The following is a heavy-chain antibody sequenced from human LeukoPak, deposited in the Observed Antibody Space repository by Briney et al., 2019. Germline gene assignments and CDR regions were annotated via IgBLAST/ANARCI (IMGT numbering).Heavy chain of an antibody. CDR3: ARDLVLSGFDY. CDR2: ISSTSNYI. J-gene: IGHJ4*02. D-gene: IGHD2-8*01. V-gene: IGHV3-21*01. Sequence: GGSLRLSCADSGFTFSTYSLNWVRQEPGKGLELVSSISSTSNYIFYTDSVKGRFTVSRDNAKNSLYLQMNSLRAEDTAVYYCARDLVLSGFDYWGQGTLVTVSS. CDR1: GFTFSTYS.